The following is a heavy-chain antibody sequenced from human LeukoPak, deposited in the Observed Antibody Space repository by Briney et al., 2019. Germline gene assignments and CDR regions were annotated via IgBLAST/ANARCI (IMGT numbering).Heavy chain of an antibody. CDR2: IYPGDSDT. V-gene: IGHV5-51*01. D-gene: IGHD2-15*01. CDR3: ARRGYCSGGCCYYFDY. CDR1: GYSFTSYW. J-gene: IGHJ4*02. Sequence: MTGESLKISCKGSGYSFTSYWIGWVRQLPGKGLEWMGIIYPGDSDTRYSPSFQGQVPISADKSISTAYLQWSSLKASDTAMYYCARRGYCSGGCCYYFDYWGQGTLVTVSS.